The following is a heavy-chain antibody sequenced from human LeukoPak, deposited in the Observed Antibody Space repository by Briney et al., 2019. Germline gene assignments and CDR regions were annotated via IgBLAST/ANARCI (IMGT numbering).Heavy chain of an antibody. CDR2: IRYDESKK. CDR3: AKSHLPNAYSGTYYCDY. CDR1: GFTFSYYG. D-gene: IGHD1-26*01. V-gene: IGHV3-30*02. J-gene: IGHJ4*02. Sequence: PGGSLRLSCAASGFTFSYYGMHWVRQAPGKGLEGVAFIRYDESKKFFGVSVKGRFTISGDNSKNTLYLQMNSLRTEDTAVYYCAKSHLPNAYSGTYYCDYWGQGTLVTVSS.